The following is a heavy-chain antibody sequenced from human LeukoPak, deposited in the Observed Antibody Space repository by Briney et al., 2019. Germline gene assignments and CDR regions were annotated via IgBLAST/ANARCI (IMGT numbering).Heavy chain of an antibody. V-gene: IGHV1-3*01. J-gene: IGHJ4*02. CDR2: IKAGNGEK. CDR3: ARDDCGDTCYPGGY. Sequence: SVTVSCQGSVYIFTKHVVHWVRPAPGQRPEWMGWIKAGNGEKKYSQNFQDRPILLRDTSASTVYMELSSLTSEDTALYYCARDDCGDTCYPGGYWGQGSLVTVSS. D-gene: IGHD2-21*01. CDR1: VYIFTKHV.